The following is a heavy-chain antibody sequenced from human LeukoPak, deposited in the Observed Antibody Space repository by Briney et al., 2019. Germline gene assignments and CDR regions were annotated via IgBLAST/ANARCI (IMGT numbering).Heavy chain of an antibody. J-gene: IGHJ4*02. CDR3: ARGLGFGELLG. Sequence: GGSLRLSCAASGFTFSSYSMNWVRQAPGKGLEWVSSISSSSSYIYYADSVKGRFTISRDNAKNSLYLQMNSLRVEDTAVYYCARGLGFGELLGWGQGTLVTVSS. CDR2: ISSSSSYI. V-gene: IGHV3-21*01. CDR1: GFTFSSYS. D-gene: IGHD3-10*01.